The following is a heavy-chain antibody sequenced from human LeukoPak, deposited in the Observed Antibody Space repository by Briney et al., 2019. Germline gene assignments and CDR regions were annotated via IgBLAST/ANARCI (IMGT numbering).Heavy chain of an antibody. CDR1: GYSFTSHY. D-gene: IGHD3-22*01. CDR3: AKDPTYYYDSSGYGGRGYFDY. J-gene: IGHJ4*02. Sequence: SCKASGYSFTSHYMHWVRQAPGKGLEWVAFIRYDGSNKYYADSVKGRFTISRDNSKNTLYLQMNSLRAEDTAVYYCAKDPTYYYDSSGYGGRGYFDYWGQGTLVTVSS. V-gene: IGHV3-30*02. CDR2: IRYDGSNK.